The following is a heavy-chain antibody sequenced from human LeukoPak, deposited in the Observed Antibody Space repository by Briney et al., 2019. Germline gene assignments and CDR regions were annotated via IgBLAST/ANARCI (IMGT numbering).Heavy chain of an antibody. CDR1: GGSISSYY. Sequence: SETLSLTCSVSGGSISSYYWSWIRQPPGKGLEWIGYIYTSGSTNYNPSLKSRVTISVDTSKNQFSLKLSSVTAADTAVYYCARLNYDFWSGYYALHFDYWGQGTLVTVSS. J-gene: IGHJ4*02. V-gene: IGHV4-4*09. CDR3: ARLNYDFWSGYYALHFDY. D-gene: IGHD3-3*01. CDR2: IYTSGST.